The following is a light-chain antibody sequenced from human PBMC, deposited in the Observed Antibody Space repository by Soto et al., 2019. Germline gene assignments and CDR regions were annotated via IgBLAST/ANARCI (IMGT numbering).Light chain of an antibody. J-gene: IGKJ1*01. CDR1: QSVSSSY. V-gene: IGKV3-20*01. CDR3: QQYGNSPWT. CDR2: GAS. Sequence: EFVLTQSPGTLALSRGERATLCCRASQSVSSSYLAWYQHRPGQAPRLLIFGASSRATGVPDRFSGTGSGTDFTLTISRLEPEDFAVYYCQQYGNSPWTFGQGTKVDIK.